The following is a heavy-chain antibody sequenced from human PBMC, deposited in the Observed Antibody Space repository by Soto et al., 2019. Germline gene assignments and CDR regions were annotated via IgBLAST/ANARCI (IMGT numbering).Heavy chain of an antibody. D-gene: IGHD3-10*01. CDR3: AATITLVRGCQAPYYCSGIDG. V-gene: IGHV4-30-4*01. Sequence: QVQLQESGPGLVKPSQTLSLTCTVSGGSISSGDYYWRWFLQPPGKGLDWIGYIYDSGSTYYNPSFNSRVTLAVHTSMNQYSLKLSSMTAADTAVYYCAATITLVRGCQAPYYCSGIDGLDQRTMVTVPS. J-gene: IGHJ6*02. CDR2: IYDSGST. CDR1: GGSISSGDYY.